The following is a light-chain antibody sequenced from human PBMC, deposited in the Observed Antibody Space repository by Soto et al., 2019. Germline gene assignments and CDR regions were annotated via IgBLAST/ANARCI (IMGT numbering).Light chain of an antibody. CDR3: QQYGSSTGT. CDR2: GAS. V-gene: IGKV3-20*01. Sequence: EIVLTQSPGTLSLSPGERATLSCRASQSVSSSYLAWYQQKPGQAPRLLIYGASSRATGIPDRFSGSGSGTDFTLTISRLELEDFVVYYCQQYGSSTGTFGQGTKVEIK. J-gene: IGKJ1*01. CDR1: QSVSSSY.